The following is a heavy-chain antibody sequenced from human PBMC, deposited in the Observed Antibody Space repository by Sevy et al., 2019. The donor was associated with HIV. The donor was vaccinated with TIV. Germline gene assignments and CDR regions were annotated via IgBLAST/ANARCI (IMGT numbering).Heavy chain of an antibody. CDR1: GFTFSNTW. J-gene: IGHJ3*02. Sequence: GGSLRLSCAASGFTFSNTWMSWVRQAPGKGLELVGRIKSKNDGGTTDYAAPVIGRFTISRDDSKSTLSLRMNSLTTDDNGVYYCIVMGWYGGFDIWGQGTMVTVSS. D-gene: IGHD4-17*01. V-gene: IGHV3-15*01. CDR3: IVMGWYGGFDI. CDR2: IKSKNDGGTT.